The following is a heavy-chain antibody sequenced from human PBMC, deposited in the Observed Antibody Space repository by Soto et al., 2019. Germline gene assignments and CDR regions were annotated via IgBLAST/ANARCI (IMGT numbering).Heavy chain of an antibody. CDR2: ISPNSGGT. CDR3: ARAGAVTTWQAGDLTADYYYYGMDV. V-gene: IGHV1-2*02. J-gene: IGHJ6*02. CDR1: GYTFTGYY. D-gene: IGHD4-17*01. Sequence: QVQLVQSGAEVKKSGASVKVSCKASGYTFTGYYIHWVRQAPGQGLEWMGEISPNSGGTKYAQKFQGRVTMTRDTSITTVYMDLSNLSPDDTAVYYCARAGAVTTWQAGDLTADYYYYGMDVWGQGTTVTVSS.